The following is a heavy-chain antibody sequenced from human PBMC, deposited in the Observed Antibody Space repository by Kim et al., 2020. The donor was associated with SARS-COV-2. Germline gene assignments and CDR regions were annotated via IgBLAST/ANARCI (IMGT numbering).Heavy chain of an antibody. CDR2: IYSGGSST. Sequence: GGSLRLSCAASGFTFSSYAMSWVRQAPGKGLEWVSVIYSGGSSTYYADSVKGRFTISRDNSKNTLYLQMNSLRAEDTAVYYCTYSSGWYGDYYYGMDVWGQGTTVTVSS. CDR3: TYSSGWYGDYYYGMDV. V-gene: IGHV3-23*03. CDR1: GFTFSSYA. D-gene: IGHD6-19*01. J-gene: IGHJ6*02.